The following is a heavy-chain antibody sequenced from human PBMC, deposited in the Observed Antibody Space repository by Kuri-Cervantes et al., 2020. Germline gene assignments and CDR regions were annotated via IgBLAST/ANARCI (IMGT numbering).Heavy chain of an antibody. CDR1: GFIFNHYV. CDR2: INSDGSST. Sequence: GESLKISCTASGFIFNHYVMSWVRQAPGKGLEWVSRINSDGSSTSYADSVKGRFTISRDNAKNTLYLQMNSLRAEDTAVYYCAGVGGYSDYAIEYWGQGTLVTVSS. CDR3: AGVGGYSDYAIEY. V-gene: IGHV3-74*01. D-gene: IGHD5-12*01. J-gene: IGHJ4*02.